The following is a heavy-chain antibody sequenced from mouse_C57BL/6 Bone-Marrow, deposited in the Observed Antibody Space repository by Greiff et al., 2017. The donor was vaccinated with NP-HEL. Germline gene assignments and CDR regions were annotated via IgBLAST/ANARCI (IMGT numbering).Heavy chain of an antibody. Sequence: EVHLVESGPGLVKPSQSLSLTCSVTGYSITSGYYWNWIRQFPGNKLEWMGYISYDGSNNYNPSLKNRISITRDTSKNQFFLKLNSVTTEDTATYYCARDHYYGSFAYWGQGTLVTVSA. D-gene: IGHD1-1*01. CDR1: GYSITSGYY. CDR3: ARDHYYGSFAY. J-gene: IGHJ3*01. CDR2: ISYDGSN. V-gene: IGHV3-6*01.